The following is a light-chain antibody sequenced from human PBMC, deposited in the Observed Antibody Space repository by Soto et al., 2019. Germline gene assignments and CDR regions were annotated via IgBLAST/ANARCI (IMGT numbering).Light chain of an antibody. V-gene: IGLV2-14*03. CDR1: NSDIGYYNF. CDR2: GVT. J-gene: IGLJ1*01. Sequence: QSALAQPASVSGSPGQSITISCTGSNSDIGYYNFVSWYQKHPDKDPKLLIFGVTNRPSGISDRFSGSKSGATASLTISGLQAEDEADYYCSSYTTTNSLVFGTGTKLTVL. CDR3: SSYTTTNSLV.